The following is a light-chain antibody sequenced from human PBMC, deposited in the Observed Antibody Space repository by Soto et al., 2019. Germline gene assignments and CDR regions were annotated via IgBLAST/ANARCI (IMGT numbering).Light chain of an antibody. CDR2: DTS. CDR3: LLYFGGGPVGV. CDR1: TGPVTSGYF. Sequence: QTVVTQEPSLTVSPGGTVTLTCASTTGPVTSGYFPNWFQQKPGQAPRPLIYDTSSRHSWTPARFSGSLLGGKAALTLSGVQPEDEAAYFCLLYFGGGPVGVFGGGTKVTVL. V-gene: IGLV7-43*01. J-gene: IGLJ3*02.